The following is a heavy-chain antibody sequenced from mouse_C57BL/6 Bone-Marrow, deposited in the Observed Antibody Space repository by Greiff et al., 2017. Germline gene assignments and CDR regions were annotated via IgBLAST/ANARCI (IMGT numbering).Heavy chain of an antibody. CDR3: ARSYYSNPAWFAY. D-gene: IGHD2-5*01. Sequence: QVQLQQPGAELVKPGASVKLSCKASGYTFTSYWMQWVKQRPGQGLEWIGEIDPSDSYTNYKQKFKGKATLTVDTSSSTAYMQLSSLTSEDSAVYDCARSYYSNPAWFAYWGRGNLVTVSA. CDR2: IDPSDSYT. CDR1: GYTFTSYW. V-gene: IGHV1-50*01. J-gene: IGHJ3*01.